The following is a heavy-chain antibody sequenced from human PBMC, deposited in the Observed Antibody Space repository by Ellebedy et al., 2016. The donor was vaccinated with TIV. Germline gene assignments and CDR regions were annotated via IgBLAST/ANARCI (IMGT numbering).Heavy chain of an antibody. J-gene: IGHJ4*02. CDR3: AADRDSYGPNYYFDY. CDR2: ISSGGSTI. V-gene: IGHV3-11*01. Sequence: GESLKISCAASGFTFSDYYMSWIRQAPGKGLEWVSYISSGGSTIYYADSVKGRFTISRDNAKNSLYLQMNSLRSEDTAVYYCAADRDSYGPNYYFDYWGQGTLVTVSS. CDR1: GFTFSDYY. D-gene: IGHD5-18*01.